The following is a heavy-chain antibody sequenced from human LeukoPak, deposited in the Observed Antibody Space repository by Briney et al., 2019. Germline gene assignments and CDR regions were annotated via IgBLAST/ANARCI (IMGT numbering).Heavy chain of an antibody. Sequence: PGGSLRLSCAASGFTFSSYAMHWVRQAPGKGLEWVAVISYDGSNKYYADSVKGRFTISRDNSKNTLYLQMYSLRAEDTAVYYCARDMYYYDSSGYYQIDYWGQGTLVTVSS. CDR1: GFTFSSYA. D-gene: IGHD3-22*01. CDR2: ISYDGSNK. J-gene: IGHJ4*02. V-gene: IGHV3-30-3*01. CDR3: ARDMYYYDSSGYYQIDY.